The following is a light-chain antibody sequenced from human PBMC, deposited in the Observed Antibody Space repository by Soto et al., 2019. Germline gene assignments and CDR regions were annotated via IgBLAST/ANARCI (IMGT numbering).Light chain of an antibody. J-gene: IGLJ3*02. V-gene: IGLV2-23*01. CDR3: CSYDSRLSASWV. CDR2: EGS. CDR1: STDLGSYNL. Sequence: QSALTQPASVSGSPGQSITLSCSGTSTDLGSYNLVSWYQQHPGKAPKLMIYEGSKRPSGVSDRFSGSRSGTTASLTISGLQADDEADYYCCSYDSRLSASWVFGGGTKLTVL.